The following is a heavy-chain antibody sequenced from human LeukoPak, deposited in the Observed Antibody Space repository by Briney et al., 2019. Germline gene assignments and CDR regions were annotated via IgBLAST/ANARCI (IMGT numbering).Heavy chain of an antibody. Sequence: PGGSLRLSCAASGFTFNSYAMSWVRQAPGKGLEWVSAISGSGGNTYYADSVKGRFTISRDNSKNTLYLQMNSLRAEDTAVYYCAKGATITMIVVYFDYWGQGTLVTVSS. D-gene: IGHD3-22*01. CDR3: AKGATITMIVVYFDY. CDR1: GFTFNSYA. CDR2: ISGSGGNT. V-gene: IGHV3-23*01. J-gene: IGHJ4*02.